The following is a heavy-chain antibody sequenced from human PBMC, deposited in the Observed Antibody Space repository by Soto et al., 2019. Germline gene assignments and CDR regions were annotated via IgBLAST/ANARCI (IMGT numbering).Heavy chain of an antibody. V-gene: IGHV4-31*03. CDR3: ARRDRSGYSYWLDT. Sequence: LSLTCTVSGGSISDGYYWSWIRQHPGKLLEWIGSISYSGSTSYNPSLKRRLTISVDRSKSQFSLNLSSVTAADTAVYYCARRDRSGYSYWLDTWGQGTLVTVSS. CDR2: ISYSGST. CDR1: GGSISDGYY. D-gene: IGHD3-22*01. J-gene: IGHJ5*02.